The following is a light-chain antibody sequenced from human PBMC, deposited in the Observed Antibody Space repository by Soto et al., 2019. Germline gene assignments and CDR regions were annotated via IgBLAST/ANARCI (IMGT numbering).Light chain of an antibody. Sequence: EMVMTQSPATLSVSPGERVTLSCRASESVHRNLAWYQQKPGQGPSLLIYYASTRSTGVPDRFTGSGSGTEFTLTISSLQSEDSGVYHCQHYNNWPPTFGPGNTVEIK. CDR3: QHYNNWPPT. V-gene: IGKV3-15*01. CDR1: ESVHRN. J-gene: IGKJ3*01. CDR2: YAS.